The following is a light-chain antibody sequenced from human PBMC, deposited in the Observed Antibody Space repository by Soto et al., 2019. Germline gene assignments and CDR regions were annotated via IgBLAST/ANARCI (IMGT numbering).Light chain of an antibody. Sequence: QSALTQPASVSGSPGQSITISCTGTSSDVGGYNYVSWYQQHPGKAPKLMIYDVSNRPSGVSNRFSGSKSGNTASLTISGLQAEDEADYCCSSYTSSNTLAVFGGGTKLTVL. CDR3: SSYTSSNTLAV. CDR1: SSDVGGYNY. CDR2: DVS. V-gene: IGLV2-14*01. J-gene: IGLJ2*01.